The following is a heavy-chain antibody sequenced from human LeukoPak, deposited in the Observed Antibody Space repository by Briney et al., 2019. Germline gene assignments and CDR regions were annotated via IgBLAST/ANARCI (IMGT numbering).Heavy chain of an antibody. CDR3: ARGEVGAVSDFDY. Sequence: GGSLRLSCAASGFTVSSNYMSWVRQAPGKGLEWVSVIYSCGSTYYADSVKGRFTISRDNSKNTLYLQMNSLRAEDTAVYYCARGEVGAVSDFDYWGQGTLVTVSS. D-gene: IGHD1-26*01. CDR1: GFTVSSNY. V-gene: IGHV3-53*05. J-gene: IGHJ4*02. CDR2: IYSCGST.